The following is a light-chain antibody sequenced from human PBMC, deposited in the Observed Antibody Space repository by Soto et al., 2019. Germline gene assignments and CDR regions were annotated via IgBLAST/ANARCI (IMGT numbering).Light chain of an antibody. CDR1: QTISSW. Sequence: DIQMTQSPSTLSGSVGDRVTITCRASQTISSWLAWYQQKPGKAPKLLIYKASTLKSWVPSRFSGSGSGTEFTLTIGSLQPDDLGTYYCQQYNNYFTFGQGTKVDIK. CDR3: QQYNNYFT. V-gene: IGKV1-5*03. CDR2: KAS. J-gene: IGKJ1*01.